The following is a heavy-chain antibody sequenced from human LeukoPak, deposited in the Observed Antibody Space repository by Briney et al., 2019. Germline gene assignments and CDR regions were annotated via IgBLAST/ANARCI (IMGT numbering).Heavy chain of an antibody. V-gene: IGHV3-23*01. CDR3: ATYCSGACCYSGPQY. CDR2: ISASRGDT. Sequence: GGSLRLSCAASGFTFSSYFMRWVRQAPGKGLEWVSTISASRGDTYYADSVKGRFIVSRDNSKNTLFLQMNSLRAEDTALYYCATYCSGACCYSGPQYWGQGTLVTVSP. J-gene: IGHJ4*02. D-gene: IGHD2-15*01. CDR1: GFTFSSYF.